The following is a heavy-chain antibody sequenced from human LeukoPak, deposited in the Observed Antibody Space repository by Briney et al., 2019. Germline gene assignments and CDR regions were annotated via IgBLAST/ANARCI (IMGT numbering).Heavy chain of an antibody. D-gene: IGHD5-12*01. J-gene: IGHJ4*02. Sequence: SETLSLTCTVSGGSINSGSYYWGWIRQPPGKGLEWIGSIYYSGSTYYNPSLKSRVTISIDTSKNQFSLKLSSVTAADTAVYYCARQGPGGGYVYYFDYWGQGTLVTVSS. CDR3: ARQGPGGGYVYYFDY. CDR1: GGSINSGSYY. V-gene: IGHV4-39*01. CDR2: IYYSGST.